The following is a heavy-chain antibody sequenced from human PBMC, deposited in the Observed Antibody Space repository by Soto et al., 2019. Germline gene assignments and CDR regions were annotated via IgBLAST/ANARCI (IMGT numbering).Heavy chain of an antibody. CDR3: ARGRNQGEIVVVPAAPEAFDI. V-gene: IGHV1-2*04. Sequence: GASVKVSCKAYGYTFTGYYMHWVRQAPGQGLEWMGWINPNSGGTNYAQKFQGWVTMTRDTSISTAYMELSRLRSDDTAVYYCARGRNQGEIVVVPAAPEAFDIWGQGTMVTVSS. D-gene: IGHD2-2*01. CDR2: INPNSGGT. J-gene: IGHJ3*02. CDR1: GYTFTGYY.